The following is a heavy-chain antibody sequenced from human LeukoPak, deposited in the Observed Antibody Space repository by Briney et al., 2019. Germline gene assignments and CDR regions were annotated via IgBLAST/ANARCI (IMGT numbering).Heavy chain of an antibody. CDR3: ARGYSSSYYFDY. J-gene: IGHJ4*02. CDR2: IYHSGST. CDR1: GGSISSGGYS. V-gene: IGHV4-30-2*01. D-gene: IGHD6-6*01. Sequence: SQTLSLTCAVSGGSISSGGYSWSWIRQPPGKGLEWIGYIYHSGSTYYNPSLKSRVTISVDRSKNQFSLKLSSVTAADTAVYYCARGYSSSYYFDYWGQGALVTVSS.